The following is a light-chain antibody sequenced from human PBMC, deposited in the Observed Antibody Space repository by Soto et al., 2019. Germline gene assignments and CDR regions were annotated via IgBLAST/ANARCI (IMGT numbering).Light chain of an antibody. CDR1: SSNIGGNS. Sequence: QSVLTQPPSGSAAPGQKVTISCSGSSSNIGGNSVSWYQQLPGTAPKLLIYDDNKRPSGIPDRFSGSKSGTSATLGITGFQTGDEADYYCCSYAGSSTSLYVFGTGTKGTV. CDR3: CSYAGSSTSLYV. CDR2: DDN. J-gene: IGLJ1*01. V-gene: IGLV1-51*01.